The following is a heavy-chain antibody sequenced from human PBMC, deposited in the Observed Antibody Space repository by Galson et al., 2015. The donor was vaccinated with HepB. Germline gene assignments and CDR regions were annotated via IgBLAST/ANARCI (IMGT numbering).Heavy chain of an antibody. CDR3: ARALLWFGELSRSPRPPPHYGMDV. J-gene: IGHJ6*02. D-gene: IGHD3-10*01. V-gene: IGHV6-1*01. CDR1: GDSVSSNSAA. Sequence: CAISGDSVSSNSAAWNWIRQSPSRGLEWLGRTYYRSKWYNDYAVSVKSRITINPDTSKNQFSLQLNSVTPEDTAVYYCARALLWFGELSRSPRPPPHYGMDVWGQGTTVTVSS. CDR2: TYYRSKWYN.